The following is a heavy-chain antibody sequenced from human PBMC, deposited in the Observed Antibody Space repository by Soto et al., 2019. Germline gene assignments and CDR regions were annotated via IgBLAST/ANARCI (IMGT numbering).Heavy chain of an antibody. J-gene: IGHJ3*02. CDR3: AVTYYYDSSGPGGTFDI. CDR2: IIPIFGTT. D-gene: IGHD3-22*01. CDR1: GGTFSSYA. V-gene: IGHV1-69*06. Sequence: SVKVSCKASGGTFSSYAISWVRQAPGQGLEWMGGIIPIFGTTNYAQKFQGRVTITADKSTSTAYMELSSLRSEDAAVYYCAVTYYYDSSGPGGTFDIWGQGTMVTVSS.